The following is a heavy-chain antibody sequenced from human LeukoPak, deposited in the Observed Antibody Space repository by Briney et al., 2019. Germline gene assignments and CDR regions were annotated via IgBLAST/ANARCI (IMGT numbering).Heavy chain of an antibody. J-gene: IGHJ4*02. CDR1: GGSFSGYY. Sequence: SETLSLTCAVYGGSFSGYYWSWIRQPPGKGLEWIGEINHSGSTNYNPSLKSRVTISVDTSKNQFSLKLSSVTAADTAVYYCARRPGGRGITMVRGARGPYYFDYWGQGTLVTVSS. D-gene: IGHD3-10*01. CDR2: INHSGST. V-gene: IGHV4-34*01. CDR3: ARRPGGRGITMVRGARGPYYFDY.